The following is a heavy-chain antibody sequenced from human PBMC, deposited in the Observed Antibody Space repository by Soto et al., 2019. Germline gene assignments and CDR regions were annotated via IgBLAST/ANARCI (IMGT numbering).Heavy chain of an antibody. CDR2: IYYSGST. CDR1: GGSISSGGYY. V-gene: IGHV4-31*02. D-gene: IGHD3-10*01. CDR3: ARGRSGYYGSGSYKAYYFDY. J-gene: IGHJ4*02. Sequence: QVQLQESGPGLVKPSQTLSLTCTVSGGSISSGGYYWSWIRQHPGKGLEWIGYIYYSGSTYYNPSLKSRVTISVDTSKNQFSLKLSSVTAADTAVYYCARGRSGYYGSGSYKAYYFDYWGQGTLVTVSS.